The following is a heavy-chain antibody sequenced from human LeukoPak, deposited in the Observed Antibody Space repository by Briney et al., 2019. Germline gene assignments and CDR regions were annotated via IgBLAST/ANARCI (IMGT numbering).Heavy chain of an antibody. CDR1: GGSISYYY. J-gene: IGHJ4*02. CDR2: IYISGST. V-gene: IGHV4-4*07. Sequence: KPSETLSLTCTVSGGSISYYYWSWIRQPAGGGLEWIGRIYISGSTNYNPSLKSRVTISIDKSNNQFFLKLNSVTAADTAVYYCARESPTYSSGRYKDFWGQGTLVTVSS. CDR3: ARESPTYSSGRYKDF. D-gene: IGHD6-19*01.